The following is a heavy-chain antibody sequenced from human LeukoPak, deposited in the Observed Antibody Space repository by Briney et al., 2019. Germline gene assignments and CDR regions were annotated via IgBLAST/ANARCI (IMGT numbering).Heavy chain of an antibody. CDR3: ARVTMISYGFDI. CDR2: IIPILGIA. Sequence: SVKVSCKASGGTFSSYAISWVRQAPGQGLEWMGKIIPILGIANYAQKFQGRVTMTRDTSTSTVYMELSSLRSEDTAVYYCARVTMISYGFDIWGQGTIVTVSS. CDR1: GGTFSSYA. J-gene: IGHJ3*02. V-gene: IGHV1-69*04. D-gene: IGHD3-22*01.